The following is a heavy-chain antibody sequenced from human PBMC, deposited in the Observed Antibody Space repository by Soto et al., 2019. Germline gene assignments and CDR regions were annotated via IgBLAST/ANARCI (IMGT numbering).Heavy chain of an antibody. Sequence: EERLVESGGGSVRPGESLRLSCAASGFSFSGAWMSWVRQAPGKGPEWVSRLRSKASGGTADYAAPVNGRFTTSRDDSTNTLYLQMNSLNTDYTAGYCCTTWGYILSQGTMVTVSS. D-gene: IGHD7-27*01. CDR3: TTWGYI. CDR1: GFSFSGAW. V-gene: IGHV3-15*07. J-gene: IGHJ3*02. CDR2: LRSKASGGTA.